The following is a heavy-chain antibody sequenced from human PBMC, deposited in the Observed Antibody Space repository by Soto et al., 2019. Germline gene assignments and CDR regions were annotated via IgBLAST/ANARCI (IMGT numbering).Heavy chain of an antibody. Sequence: GESLKISCKGSGYSFTSYWISWVRQMPGKGLEWMGRIDPSDSYTNYSPSFQGHVTISADKSISTAYLQWSSLKASDTAMYYCARHVVMTKFGGVSPVAFDIWGQGTMVTVSS. CDR2: IDPSDSYT. CDR1: GYSFTSYW. D-gene: IGHD3-16*01. V-gene: IGHV5-10-1*01. J-gene: IGHJ3*02. CDR3: ARHVVMTKFGGVSPVAFDI.